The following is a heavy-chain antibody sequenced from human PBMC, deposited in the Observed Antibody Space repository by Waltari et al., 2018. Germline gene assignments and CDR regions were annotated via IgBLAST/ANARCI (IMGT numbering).Heavy chain of an antibody. CDR1: GFTFSSYA. V-gene: IGHV3-23*01. CDR3: AKRPFGVVSDDAFDI. D-gene: IGHD3-3*01. J-gene: IGHJ3*02. CDR2: ISGGGGGT. Sequence: EVQLLESGGGLVQPGGSLRLSCAASGFTFSSYAMSWVRQAPGKGLEWVSTISGGGGGTYYADSVKGRFTIFRDNPKNTLYLKLNSLRVGDTAVYYCAKRPFGVVSDDAFDIWGQGTMVTVSS.